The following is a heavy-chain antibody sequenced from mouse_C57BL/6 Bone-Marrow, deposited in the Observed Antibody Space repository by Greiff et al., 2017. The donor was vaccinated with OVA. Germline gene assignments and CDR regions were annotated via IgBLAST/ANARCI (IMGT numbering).Heavy chain of an antibody. J-gene: IGHJ4*01. CDR2: IWSGGST. CDR3: ARGDYYSNRYAMDY. CDR1: GFSLTSYG. V-gene: IGHV2-2*01. D-gene: IGHD2-5*01. Sequence: VQGVESGPGLVQPSQSLSITCTVSGFSLTSYGVHWVRQSPGKGLEWLGVIWSGGSTDYNAAFISRLSISKDNSKSQVFFKMNSLQADDTAIYYCARGDYYSNRYAMDYWGQGASVTVSS.